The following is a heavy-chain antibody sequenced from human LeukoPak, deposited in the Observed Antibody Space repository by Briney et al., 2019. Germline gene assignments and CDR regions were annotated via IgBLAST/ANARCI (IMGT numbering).Heavy chain of an antibody. CDR3: ARDRGIASNDAFDI. V-gene: IGHV1-2*02. CDR2: INPKTGAT. J-gene: IGHJ3*02. Sequence: ASVKVSCKASGYTFTGYYIHWVRLAPGQGLDWMGWINPKTGATKFAEKFHGRVTMTRDRYISTTYMELSRLTSDDTAVYYCARDRGIASNDAFDIWGQGTMVTVSS. CDR1: GYTFTGYY. D-gene: IGHD2-15*01.